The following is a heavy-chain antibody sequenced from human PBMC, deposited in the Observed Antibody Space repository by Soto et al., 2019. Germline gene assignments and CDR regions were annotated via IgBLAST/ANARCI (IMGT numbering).Heavy chain of an antibody. CDR1: GGSISSYY. J-gene: IGHJ4*02. Sequence: SETLSLTYTVSGGSISSYYWSWIRQPPGKGLEWIGYIYYSGSTNYNPSLKSRVTISVDTSKNQFSLKLSSVTAADTAVYYCARVNGIAAALDYWGQGTLVTVSS. CDR3: ARVNGIAAALDY. V-gene: IGHV4-59*01. D-gene: IGHD6-13*01. CDR2: IYYSGST.